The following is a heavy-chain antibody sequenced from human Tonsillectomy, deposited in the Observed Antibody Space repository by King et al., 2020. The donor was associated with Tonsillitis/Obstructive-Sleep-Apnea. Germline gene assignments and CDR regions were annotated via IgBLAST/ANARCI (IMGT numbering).Heavy chain of an antibody. J-gene: IGHJ4*02. CDR3: ARRGYCSSTSCYAFDY. D-gene: IGHD2-2*01. V-gene: IGHV5-10-1*01. CDR2: IDPSDSYT. CDR1: GYSFTSYW. Sequence: QLVQSGAEVKKPGESLRISCKGSGYSFTSYWISWVRQMPGKGLEWMGRIDPSDSYTNYSPSFQGHVTISADKSISTAYLQWSSLKASDTAMYYCARRGYCSSTSCYAFDYWGQGTLVTVSS.